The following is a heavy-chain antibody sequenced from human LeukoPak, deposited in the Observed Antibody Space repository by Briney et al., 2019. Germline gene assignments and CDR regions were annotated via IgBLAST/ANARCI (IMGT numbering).Heavy chain of an antibody. CDR1: GYTFTSYY. V-gene: IGHV1-46*01. Sequence: GASVKVSCKASGYTFTSYYMHWVRQAPGQGLEWMGIINPTGGSTSHAQKFQGRVTMTRDMSTSTVYMELRSLRSEDTAVYYCARAAARYYFDYWGQGTLVTVSP. CDR2: INPTGGST. D-gene: IGHD2-2*01. CDR3: ARAAARYYFDY. J-gene: IGHJ4*02.